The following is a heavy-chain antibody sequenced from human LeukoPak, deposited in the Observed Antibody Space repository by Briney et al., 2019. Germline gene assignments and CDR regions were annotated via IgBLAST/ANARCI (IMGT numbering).Heavy chain of an antibody. V-gene: IGHV3-30-3*01. CDR2: ISYDGSNK. Sequence: PGGSLRHSCAASGFTFSNYAMHWVRQAPGKGLEWVAVISYDGSNKYYADSVKGRFTISRDNSKNTLYLQMNSLRAEDTAVFYCARDRSSYEYYFDHWGQGTRVTVSS. D-gene: IGHD5-12*01. CDR3: ARDRSSYEYYFDH. CDR1: GFTFSNYA. J-gene: IGHJ4*02.